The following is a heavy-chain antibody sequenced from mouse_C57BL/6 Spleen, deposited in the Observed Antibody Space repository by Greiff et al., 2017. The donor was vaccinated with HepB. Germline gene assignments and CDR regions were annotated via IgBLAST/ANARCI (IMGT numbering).Heavy chain of an antibody. D-gene: IGHD4-1*01. J-gene: IGHJ2*01. CDR2: IDPNSGGT. V-gene: IGHV1-72*01. Sequence: QVQLQQPGAELVKPGASVKLSCKASGYTFTSYWMHWVKQRPGRGIEWIGRIDPNSGGTKYNEKFKSKATLTVDKPSSTAYMQLSSLTSEDSAVYYCARYSHSLGYYFDYWGQGTTLTVSS. CDR1: GYTFTSYW. CDR3: ARYSHSLGYYFDY.